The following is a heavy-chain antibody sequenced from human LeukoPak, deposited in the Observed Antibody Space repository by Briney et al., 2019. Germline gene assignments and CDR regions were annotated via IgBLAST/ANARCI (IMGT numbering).Heavy chain of an antibody. D-gene: IGHD3-10*01. J-gene: IGHJ5*02. CDR3: ASLRYYYGSGSYYWFDP. CDR1: GYTFTRYG. V-gene: IGHV1-18*01. Sequence: ASVKVSCKASGYTFTRYGITWVRQAPGQGLEWMGWISAYNGNTNYAQKLQGRVTMTTDTSTMTAYMELRSLRSDDTAVYYCASLRYYYGSGSYYWFDPWGQGTLVTVSS. CDR2: ISAYNGNT.